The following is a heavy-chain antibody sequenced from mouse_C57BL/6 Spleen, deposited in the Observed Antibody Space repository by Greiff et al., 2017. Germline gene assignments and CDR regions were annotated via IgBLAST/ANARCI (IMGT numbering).Heavy chain of an antibody. V-gene: IGHV1-74*01. J-gene: IGHJ2*01. CDR2: IHPSVSDT. CDR3: AIGPNWYLDY. Sequence: QVQLQQPGAELVKPGASVKVSCKASGYTFTSYWMHWVKQRPGQGLEWIGRIHPSVSDTTYNQKFKGKATLTVDKSSSTAYLQLSSLTAEASAFYYCAIGPNWYLDYGGQGTTLTVSA. CDR1: GYTFTSYW. D-gene: IGHD4-1*01.